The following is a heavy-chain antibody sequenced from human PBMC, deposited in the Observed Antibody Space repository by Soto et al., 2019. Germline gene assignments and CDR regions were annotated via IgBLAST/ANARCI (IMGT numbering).Heavy chain of an antibody. CDR3: ARQIYDSDTGPNFQYYFDS. CDR2: IDPSDSQT. V-gene: IGHV5-10-1*01. Sequence: GESLKISCKGSGYSFAGYWITWVRRKPGKGLEWMGRIDPSDSQTYYSPSFRGHVTISVTKSITTVFLQWSSLRASDTAMYYCARQIYDSDTGPNFQYYFDSWGQGAPVTVSS. D-gene: IGHD3-22*01. CDR1: GYSFAGYW. J-gene: IGHJ4*02.